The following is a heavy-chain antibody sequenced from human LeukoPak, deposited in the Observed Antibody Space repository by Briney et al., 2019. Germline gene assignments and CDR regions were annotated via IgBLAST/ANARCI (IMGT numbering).Heavy chain of an antibody. D-gene: IGHD6-13*01. J-gene: IGHJ3*02. V-gene: IGHV1-24*01. Sequence: ASVKVSCKVSGYTLTELSMHWVRQAPGKGLEWMGGFDPEDGETIYAQKFQGRVTMTEDTSTDTAYMELSSLRSEDTAVYYCARPLYSSPFTAFDIWGQGTMVTVSS. CDR1: GYTLTELS. CDR3: ARPLYSSPFTAFDI. CDR2: FDPEDGET.